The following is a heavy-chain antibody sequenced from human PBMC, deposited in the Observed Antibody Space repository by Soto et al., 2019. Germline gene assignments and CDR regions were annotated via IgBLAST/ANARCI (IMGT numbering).Heavy chain of an antibody. V-gene: IGHV1-24*01. J-gene: IGHJ4*02. CDR1: GYTLTELS. CDR3: ATSVGDYYRFDY. Sequence: ASVKVSCKTSGYTLTELSMHWVRQAPGKGLEWMGGFDPEDGETIYAQKFQGRVTMTEDTSTDTAYMELSSLRSEDTAVYYCATSVGDYYRFDYWGQGTLVTVSS. CDR2: FDPEDGET. D-gene: IGHD4-17*01.